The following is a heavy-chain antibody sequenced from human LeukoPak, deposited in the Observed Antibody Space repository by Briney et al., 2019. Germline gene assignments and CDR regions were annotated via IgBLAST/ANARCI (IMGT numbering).Heavy chain of an antibody. CDR2: IYPVESDT. J-gene: IGHJ4*02. V-gene: IGHV5-51*01. CDR3: ARQGPGIAVAGWGSFDY. Sequence: GESLQISCKASGYRFTSYWIGGVRQMTGKGMEWMGMIYPVESDTRTRPCFQGQVTISADTSISTAYLQWSSLKASDTAIYYWARQGPGIAVAGWGSFDYWGKGTLVTVSS. D-gene: IGHD6-19*01. CDR1: GYRFTSYW.